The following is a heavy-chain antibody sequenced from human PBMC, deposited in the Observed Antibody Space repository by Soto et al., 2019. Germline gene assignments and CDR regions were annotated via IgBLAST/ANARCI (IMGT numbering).Heavy chain of an antibody. D-gene: IGHD4-17*01. CDR1: GDTFRNHT. Sequence: QVQLVQSGAEVKKPGSSVKVSCKASGDTFRNHTITWVRQAPGQGLEWMGRIIPMLGVANYAQKFQGRVTITADTTTSTAYMELSSLTSADTALYYCAIVAVMTTITNCYYYMDVWGKGTTVTVSS. CDR3: AIVAVMTTITNCYYYMDV. V-gene: IGHV1-69*04. J-gene: IGHJ6*03. CDR2: IIPMLGVA.